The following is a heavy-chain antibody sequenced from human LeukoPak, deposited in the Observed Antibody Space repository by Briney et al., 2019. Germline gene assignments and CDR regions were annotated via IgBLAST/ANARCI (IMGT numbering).Heavy chain of an antibody. CDR1: GGSISSGDYY. CDR3: ARRGATDGDYGGKEYYFDY. CDR2: IYYSGGT. D-gene: IGHD4-17*01. J-gene: IGHJ4*02. V-gene: IGHV4-30-4*01. Sequence: KTSETLSLTCTVSGGSISSGDYYWSWIRQPPGKGLEWIGYIYYSGGTYYNPSLMSRVTISVDTSKNQFSLKLSSVTAADTAVYYCARRGATDGDYGGKEYYFDYWGQGTLVTVSS.